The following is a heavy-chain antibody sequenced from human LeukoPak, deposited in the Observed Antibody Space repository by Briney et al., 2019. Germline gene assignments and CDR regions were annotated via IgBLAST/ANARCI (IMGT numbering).Heavy chain of an antibody. CDR2: ISWNSGSL. Sequence: GGSLRLSCAASGLTFDDYAMHWVRQAPGKGLEWVSGISWNSGSLGYADSVKGRFTISRDNAKNSLYLQMNSLRAEDTAFYYCVKVISGYTWYFDLWGRGTLVTVSS. V-gene: IGHV3-9*01. J-gene: IGHJ2*01. CDR1: GLTFDDYA. CDR3: VKVISGYTWYFDL. D-gene: IGHD5-12*01.